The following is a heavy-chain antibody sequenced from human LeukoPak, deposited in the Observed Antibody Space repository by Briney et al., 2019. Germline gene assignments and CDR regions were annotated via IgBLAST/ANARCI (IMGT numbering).Heavy chain of an antibody. CDR3: ARRAAPAGVALFGDPYDAFDI. CDR2: IDPSDSYI. D-gene: IGHD2-15*01. Sequence: GESLKISCKGFGYSFTSYWITWVRQMPGKGLEYMGRIDPSDSYIQYSPSSQGHVTISVDKSISTAYLQWSSLKASDSAMYYCARRAAPAGVALFGDPYDAFDIWGQGTMVTVSS. V-gene: IGHV5-10-1*01. CDR1: GYSFTSYW. J-gene: IGHJ3*02.